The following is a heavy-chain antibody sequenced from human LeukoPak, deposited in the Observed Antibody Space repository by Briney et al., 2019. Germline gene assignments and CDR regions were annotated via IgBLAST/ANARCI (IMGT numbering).Heavy chain of an antibody. J-gene: IGHJ4*02. D-gene: IGHD2-8*02. V-gene: IGHV3-23*01. CDR1: GFTFSSYA. Sequence: GGSLRLSCAASGFTFSSYAMSWVRQAPGKGLEWVSAISGSGGSTYYADSVKGRFTISRDNSKNTLYPQMNSLRAEDTAVYYCAKETHKVVYASWGDYWGQGTLVTVSS. CDR3: AKETHKVVYASWGDY. CDR2: ISGSGGST.